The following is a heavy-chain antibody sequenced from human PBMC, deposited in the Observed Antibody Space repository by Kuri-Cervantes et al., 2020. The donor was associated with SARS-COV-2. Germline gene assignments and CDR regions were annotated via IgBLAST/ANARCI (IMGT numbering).Heavy chain of an antibody. D-gene: IGHD3-10*01. CDR3: ATKLFGEHWFDP. CDR2: IFHTGSN. V-gene: IGHV4-61*01. CDR1: GASMSDPMSHYY. Sequence: SETLSLTCTVSGASMSDPMSHYYWNWIRLTPGKGLEWIGYIFHTGSNSQNPSLKIRVTISLDTSKNQFSLSLNSVTPADTAVYYCATKLFGEHWFDPWGQGILVTVSS. J-gene: IGHJ5*02.